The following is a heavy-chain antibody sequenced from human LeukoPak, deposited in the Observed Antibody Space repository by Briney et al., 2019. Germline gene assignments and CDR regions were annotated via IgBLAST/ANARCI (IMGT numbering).Heavy chain of an antibody. J-gene: IGHJ6*03. CDR1: GGTFSSYA. CDR2: IIPIFGTA. CDR3: ARTVHCTNGVCPSYYYYMDV. V-gene: IGHV1-69*13. D-gene: IGHD2-8*01. Sequence: ASVKVSCKASGGTFSSYAISWVRQAPGQGLEWMGGIIPIFGTANYAQKFQGRVTITADESTSTAYMELSSLRSEDTAVYYCARTVHCTNGVCPSYYYYMDVWGKGTTVTVSS.